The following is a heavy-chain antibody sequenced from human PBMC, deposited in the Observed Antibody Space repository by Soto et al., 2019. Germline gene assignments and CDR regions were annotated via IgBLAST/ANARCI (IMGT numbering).Heavy chain of an antibody. CDR2: IYYSGST. D-gene: IGHD2-2*01. J-gene: IGHJ5*02. V-gene: IGHV4-59*08. CDR1: GGSISSYY. Sequence: SETLSLTCTVSGGSISSYYWSWIRQPPGKGLEWIGYIYYSGSTNYNPSLKSRVTISVDTSKNQFSLKLSSVTAADTAVYYCAGYCSSTSCYPWFDPWGQGTLVTSPQ. CDR3: AGYCSSTSCYPWFDP.